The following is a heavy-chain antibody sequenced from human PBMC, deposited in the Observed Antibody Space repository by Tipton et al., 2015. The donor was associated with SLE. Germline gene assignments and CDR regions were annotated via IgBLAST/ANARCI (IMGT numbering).Heavy chain of an antibody. CDR3: AKTPKLRSYAFDI. V-gene: IGHV4-39*01. Sequence: TLSLTCTVSGGSISSSSYYWGWIRQPPGKGLEWIGSIYYSGSTYYNPSLKSRVTISVDTSKNQFSLKLSSVTAADTAVYYCAKTPKLRSYAFDIWGQGTLVTVSS. CDR2: IYYSGST. CDR1: GGSISSSSYY. J-gene: IGHJ3*02. D-gene: IGHD3-3*01.